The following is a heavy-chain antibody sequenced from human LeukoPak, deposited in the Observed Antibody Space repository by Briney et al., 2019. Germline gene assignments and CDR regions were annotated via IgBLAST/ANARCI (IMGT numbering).Heavy chain of an antibody. CDR1: GFTFSSYS. Sequence: GGSLRLSCAASGFTFSSYSMNWVRQAPGKGLEWVSSISSSSSYIYYADSVKGRFTISRDNAKNSLYLQMNSLRAEDTAVYYCAREGYDFWSGYSRNWFDPWGQGTLVTVSS. V-gene: IGHV3-21*01. CDR2: ISSSSSYI. J-gene: IGHJ5*02. D-gene: IGHD3-3*01. CDR3: AREGYDFWSGYSRNWFDP.